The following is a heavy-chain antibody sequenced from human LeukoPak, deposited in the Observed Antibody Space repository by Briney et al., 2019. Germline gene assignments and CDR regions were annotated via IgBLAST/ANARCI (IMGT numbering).Heavy chain of an antibody. Sequence: ASVKVSCKASGYTFTSHGVIWVRQAPGQGLEWMGWISGYNGNTKYAQKVQGRVTMTTDTSTSTAYMELRSLRSDDTAVYYCARDRKSIASSGYYYVLWGQGTLVTVSS. J-gene: IGHJ4*02. CDR2: ISGYNGNT. D-gene: IGHD3-22*01. V-gene: IGHV1-18*01. CDR3: ARDRKSIASSGYYYVL. CDR1: GYTFTSHG.